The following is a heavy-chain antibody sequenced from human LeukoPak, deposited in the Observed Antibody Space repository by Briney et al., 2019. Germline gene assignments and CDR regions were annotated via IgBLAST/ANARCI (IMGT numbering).Heavy chain of an antibody. J-gene: IGHJ4*02. CDR1: GFTLSDYG. Sequence: GGSLRLSCAASGFTLSDYGLHWVRQAPGKRLEWVSIISYSGTEKFYADSVKGRFSVSRDNSKNMLYLQMDSLRVEDTAVYYCARDLHAARDGSHYGADCWGQGTLVTVSS. CDR2: ISYSGTEK. D-gene: IGHD5-24*01. CDR3: ARDLHAARDGSHYGADC. V-gene: IGHV3-30*12.